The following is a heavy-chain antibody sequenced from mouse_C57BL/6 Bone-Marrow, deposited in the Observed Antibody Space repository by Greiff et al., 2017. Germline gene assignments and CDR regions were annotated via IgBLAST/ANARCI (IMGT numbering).Heavy chain of an antibody. CDR1: GYTFTSYW. CDR3: AITTVVHYYARDY. D-gene: IGHD1-1*01. Sequence: QVQLQQPGAELVLPGASVKLSCKASGYTFTSYWMHWVKQRPGQGLEWIGQIDPSDSYTNYNQKFKGKSTLTVDKSSSTAYMQLSSLTSEVSAVYYCAITTVVHYYARDYWGQGTSVTVSS. J-gene: IGHJ4*01. CDR2: IDPSDSYT. V-gene: IGHV1-69*01.